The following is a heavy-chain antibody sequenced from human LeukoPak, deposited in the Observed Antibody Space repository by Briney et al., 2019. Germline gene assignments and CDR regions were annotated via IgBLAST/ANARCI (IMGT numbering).Heavy chain of an antibody. CDR2: THYTGST. CDR3: ARDGDTAMILFAFDI. V-gene: IGHV4-61*01. Sequence: SQTLSLTCTVSGGSISSGSYYWSWIRQPPGKGLEWIGYTHYTGSTSVNPSLKSRVTISVDTSKNQFSLKVSSVTAADTAVYYCARDGDTAMILFAFDIWGQGTMVTVSS. J-gene: IGHJ3*02. CDR1: GGSISSGSYY. D-gene: IGHD5-18*01.